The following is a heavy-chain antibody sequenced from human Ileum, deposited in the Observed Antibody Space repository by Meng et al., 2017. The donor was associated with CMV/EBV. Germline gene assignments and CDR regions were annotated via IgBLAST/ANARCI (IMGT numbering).Heavy chain of an antibody. V-gene: IGHV3-21*01. J-gene: IGHJ4*02. CDR1: GVTFSSYS. D-gene: IGHD2-2*02. Sequence: ASGVTFSSYSMNWVRQAPGKGLEWVSSISSSSSYIYYADSVKGRFTISRDNAKNSLYLQMNSLRAEDTAVYYCAREDHCSSTSCYNYWGQGTLVTVSS. CDR2: ISSSSSYI. CDR3: AREDHCSSTSCYNY.